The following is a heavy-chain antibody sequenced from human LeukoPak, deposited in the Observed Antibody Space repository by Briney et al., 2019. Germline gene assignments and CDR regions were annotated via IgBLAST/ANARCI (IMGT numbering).Heavy chain of an antibody. CDR1: GFTFSSYA. J-gene: IGHJ6*03. CDR2: ISYDGSNK. V-gene: IGHV3-30*09. D-gene: IGHD6-13*01. Sequence: GGSLRLSCAASGFTFSSYAMHWVRQAPGKGLEWAAVISYDGSNKYYADSVKGRFAISRDNSKNTLYLQMNSLRAEDTAVYYCARGAKAARYYYYMDVWGKGTTVTVSS. CDR3: ARGAKAARYYYYMDV.